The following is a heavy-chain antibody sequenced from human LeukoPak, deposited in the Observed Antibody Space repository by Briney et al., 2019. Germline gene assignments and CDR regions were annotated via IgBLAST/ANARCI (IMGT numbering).Heavy chain of an antibody. J-gene: IGHJ6*02. Sequence: SETLSLTCTVSGGSISSYYWSWIRQPPGKGLEWIGYIYYSGSTNYNPSLKSRVTISVDTSKNQFSLKLSSVTAADTAVYYCARDRGSSWYFSNYGMDVWGRGTTVTVSS. CDR3: ARDRGSSWYFSNYGMDV. D-gene: IGHD6-13*01. V-gene: IGHV4-59*01. CDR2: IYYSGST. CDR1: GGSISSYY.